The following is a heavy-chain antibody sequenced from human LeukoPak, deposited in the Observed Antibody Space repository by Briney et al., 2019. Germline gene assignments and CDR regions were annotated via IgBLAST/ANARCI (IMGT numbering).Heavy chain of an antibody. D-gene: IGHD4-23*01. J-gene: IGHJ4*02. CDR2: ISAYNGNT. V-gene: IGHV1-18*01. CDR3: ARDLDHYGGNSGREDY. Sequence: ASVKVSCKASGYTFTSYDINWVRQAPGQGLEWMGWISAYNGNTNYAQKLQGRVTMTTDTSTSTAYMELSSLRSEDTAVYYCARDLDHYGGNSGREDYWGQGTLVTVSS. CDR1: GYTFTSYD.